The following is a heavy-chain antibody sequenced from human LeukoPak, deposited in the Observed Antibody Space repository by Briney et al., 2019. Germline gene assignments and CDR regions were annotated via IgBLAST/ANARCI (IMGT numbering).Heavy chain of an antibody. V-gene: IGHV3-48*02. Sequence: GGSLRLSCAASGFTFSSYSMNWVRQAPGKGLEWVSYISSSSSTIYYADSVKGRFTISRDNAKNSLYLQMNSLRDEDTAVYYCARGDCGGDCYYFDYWGQGTLVTVSS. J-gene: IGHJ4*02. CDR3: ARGDCGGDCYYFDY. CDR2: ISSSSSTI. D-gene: IGHD2-21*02. CDR1: GFTFSSYS.